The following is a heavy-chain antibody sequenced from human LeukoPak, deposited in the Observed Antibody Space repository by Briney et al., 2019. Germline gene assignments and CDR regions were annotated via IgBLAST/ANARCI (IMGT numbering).Heavy chain of an antibody. CDR2: IKQDGSEK. V-gene: IGHV3-7*01. Sequence: GGSLRLSCAVSGFSFSIYWMSWVRQAPGKGLERVANIKQDGSEKYYMDSVKGRFTISRDNAKNSLYLQINSLRAEDTAVYYCARGPYYSDRSGPFAYWGQGTLVTVSS. D-gene: IGHD3-22*01. CDR3: ARGPYYSDRSGPFAY. J-gene: IGHJ4*02. CDR1: GFSFSIYW.